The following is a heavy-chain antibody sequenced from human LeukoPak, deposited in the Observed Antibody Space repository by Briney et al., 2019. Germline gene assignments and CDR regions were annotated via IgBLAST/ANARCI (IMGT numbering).Heavy chain of an antibody. Sequence: QPGGSLRLSCAASGFTFSGSAIHWVRQASGKGLEWVGRIRDKSNSYATANAASVKGRFTISRDDSKNTAYLQMNSLKTEDTAVYYCARQWLVNGWGQGTLVTVSS. CDR3: ARQWLVNG. V-gene: IGHV3-73*01. CDR2: IRDKSNSYAT. CDR1: GFTFSGSA. D-gene: IGHD6-19*01. J-gene: IGHJ4*02.